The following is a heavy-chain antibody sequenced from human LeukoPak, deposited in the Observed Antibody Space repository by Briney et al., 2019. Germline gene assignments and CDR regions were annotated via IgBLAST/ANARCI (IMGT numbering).Heavy chain of an antibody. J-gene: IGHJ4*02. V-gene: IGHV3-30*02. CDR3: AKDGRPAGRRAHYDDPYYFDY. D-gene: IGHD3-22*01. CDR1: GFPFSSYA. CDR2: IRHDGSNK. Sequence: PGGSLRLPCAASGFPFSSYAMHWVRQAPGKGLEWVGFIRHDGSNKYHRDSVKGRFTISRDNSKNTLYLQMNSLRAEDTAVYYCAKDGRPAGRRAHYDDPYYFDYWGQGTLVTVSS.